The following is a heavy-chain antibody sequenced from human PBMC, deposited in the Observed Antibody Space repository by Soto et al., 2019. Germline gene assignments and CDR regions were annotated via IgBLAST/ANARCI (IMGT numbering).Heavy chain of an antibody. Sequence: PSETLSLTCTVSGGSISSGGYYLSWIRQHPGKGLEWIGYIYYSGSTYYNPSLKSRVTISVDTSKNQFSLKLSSVTAADTAVYYCARVPRSMVRGVDYWGQGTLVTVSS. CDR3: ARVPRSMVRGVDY. J-gene: IGHJ4*02. V-gene: IGHV4-31*03. CDR2: IYYSGST. CDR1: GGSISSGGYY. D-gene: IGHD3-10*01.